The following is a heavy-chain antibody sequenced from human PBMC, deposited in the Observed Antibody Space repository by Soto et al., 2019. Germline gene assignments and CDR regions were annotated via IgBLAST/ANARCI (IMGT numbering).Heavy chain of an antibody. CDR2: IYTSGAA. Sequence: PGGSLRLSCAGSGFTVGNNYMTWVRQPPGKGLEWVSIIYTSGAAYYADSVKGRFTISRDRSQNTVFLQMNNLTAQDTAIYYCARTPFITATYAYYFAYWGQGTLVTVSS. CDR1: GFTVGNNY. J-gene: IGHJ4*02. V-gene: IGHV3-53*01. CDR3: ARTPFITATYAYYFAY. D-gene: IGHD3-22*01.